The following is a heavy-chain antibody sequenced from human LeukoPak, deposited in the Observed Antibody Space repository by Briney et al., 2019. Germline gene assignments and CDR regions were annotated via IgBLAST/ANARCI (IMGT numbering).Heavy chain of an antibody. CDR2: IYYSGST. Sequence: SETLSLTCTVSGGSISSSYWSRIRQPPGKGLEWIGYIYYSGSTNYNPSLKSRVTISVDTSKNQFSLKLSSVTAADTAVYYCARLLGITAAGSYWFDPWGQGTLVTVSS. J-gene: IGHJ5*02. CDR3: ARLLGITAAGSYWFDP. D-gene: IGHD6-13*01. CDR1: GGSISSSY. V-gene: IGHV4-59*01.